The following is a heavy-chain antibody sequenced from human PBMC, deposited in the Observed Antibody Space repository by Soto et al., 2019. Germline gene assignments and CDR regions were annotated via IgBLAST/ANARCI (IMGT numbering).Heavy chain of an antibody. J-gene: IGHJ4*02. CDR2: ISYDGSNK. CDR3: VRDWGHDY. Sequence: QVQLVESGGGVVQPGRSLRLSCAASGFTFSNFAMHWFRQAPGKGLEWVATISYDGSNKYYTDSVKGRLTISRDNSKNTLFLQMNSLRAEDTAVYYCVRDWGHDYWGQGTLVTVSS. V-gene: IGHV3-30-3*01. CDR1: GFTFSNFA. D-gene: IGHD3-16*01.